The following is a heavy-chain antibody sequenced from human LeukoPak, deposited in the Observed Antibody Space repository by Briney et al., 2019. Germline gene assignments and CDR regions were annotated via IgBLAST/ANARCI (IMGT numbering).Heavy chain of an antibody. CDR1: GFTFSRYE. D-gene: IGHD3-16*01. CDR2: ISRSGDTI. Sequence: PGGSLRLSCAASGFTFSRYEMNWVRQAPGKGLEWVSYISRSGDTIYFADSVKGRFTISRDNAKNSLYLQMSSLRAEDTAVYYCARDCASDYWGQGTLVTVSS. CDR3: ARDCASDY. V-gene: IGHV3-48*03. J-gene: IGHJ4*02.